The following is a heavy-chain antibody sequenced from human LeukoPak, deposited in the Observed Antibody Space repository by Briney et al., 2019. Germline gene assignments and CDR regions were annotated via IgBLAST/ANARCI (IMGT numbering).Heavy chain of an antibody. CDR1: GVSIRSSSFY. CDR2: IYYSGST. CDR3: ARGLRWDLTISGTSTFDY. Sequence: SETPSLTCSVSGVSIRSSSFYWGWIRQPPGKGLEWIGSIYYSGSTYYRPSLKSRVTMSVDTSKNQFSLRLSSVTAADTAVYYCARGLRWDLTISGTSTFDYWGQGSLVTVSS. J-gene: IGHJ4*02. V-gene: IGHV4-39*01. D-gene: IGHD1-26*01.